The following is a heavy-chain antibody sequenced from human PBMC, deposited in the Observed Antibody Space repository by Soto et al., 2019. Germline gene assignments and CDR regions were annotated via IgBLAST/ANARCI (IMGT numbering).Heavy chain of an antibody. CDR3: ARDHIGTTNYFDY. CDR1: GGSISSYY. CDR2: IYYSGST. D-gene: IGHD1-7*01. V-gene: IGHV4-59*01. J-gene: IGHJ4*02. Sequence: SETLSLTCTVSGGSISSYYWSWIRQPPGKGLEWIGYIYYSGSTNYNPSLKSRVTISVDTSKNQFSLKLSSVTAADTAVYYCARDHIGTTNYFDYWGQGTLVTVSS.